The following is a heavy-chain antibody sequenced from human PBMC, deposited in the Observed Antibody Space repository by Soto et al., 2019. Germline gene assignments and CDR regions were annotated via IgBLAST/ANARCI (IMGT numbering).Heavy chain of an antibody. CDR2: IYWDDDK. J-gene: IGHJ4*02. CDR3: AHRPSYCSGGSCYSGFDY. D-gene: IGHD2-15*01. CDR1: GFSLSTSGVG. Sequence: QITLKESGPTLVKPTQTLTLTCTFSGFSLSTSGVGVGWIRQPPGKALEWLALIYWDDDKRYSPSLKSRLTLTKGHSKNQVVLTMTNMDPVDTATYFCAHRPSYCSGGSCYSGFDYWGQGTLVTVSS. V-gene: IGHV2-5*02.